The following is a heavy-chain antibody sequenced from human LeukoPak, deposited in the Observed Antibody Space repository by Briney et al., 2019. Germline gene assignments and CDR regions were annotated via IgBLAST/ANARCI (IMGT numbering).Heavy chain of an antibody. D-gene: IGHD1-26*01. CDR2: TYDRSKWYN. CDR3: ARDGGATDAFDI. Sequence: SQTLSLICAISGDSVCSNSAAWTWIRQSPSRGVEWLGWTYDRSKWYNDYAVSVKSRITINPDTSKNPFSLQLNSVTPEDTAVYYCARDGGATDAFDIWGQGTMVTVSS. J-gene: IGHJ3*02. V-gene: IGHV6-1*01. CDR1: GDSVCSNSAA.